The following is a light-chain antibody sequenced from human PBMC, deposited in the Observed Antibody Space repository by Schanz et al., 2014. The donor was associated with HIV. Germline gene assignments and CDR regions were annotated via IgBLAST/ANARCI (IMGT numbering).Light chain of an antibody. Sequence: QSALTQPPSASGSPGQSVTISCSGTSGDIGGYNFVSWYQQHPDKAPKLIIYEVNKRPSGVPDRFSGSKSNNTASLTVSGLQADDEADYYCSSYAGSITFVVFGGGTKVTVL. CDR1: SGDIGGYNF. CDR2: EVN. V-gene: IGLV2-8*01. CDR3: SSYAGSITFVV. J-gene: IGLJ3*02.